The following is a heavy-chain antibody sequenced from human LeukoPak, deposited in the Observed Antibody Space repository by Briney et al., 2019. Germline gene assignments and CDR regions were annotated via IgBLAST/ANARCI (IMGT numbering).Heavy chain of an antibody. D-gene: IGHD2-15*01. CDR3: ARDGVARGAFDI. V-gene: IGHV3-21*01. Sequence: PGGSLRLACEASGFTFSAYAMTWVRQAPGKGLEWVSSISSSSSYSYYADSVKGRFTISRDNAKNSLYLQMNSLRAEDTAVYYCARDGVARGAFDIWGQGTMVTVSS. CDR1: GFTFSAYA. J-gene: IGHJ3*02. CDR2: ISSSSSYS.